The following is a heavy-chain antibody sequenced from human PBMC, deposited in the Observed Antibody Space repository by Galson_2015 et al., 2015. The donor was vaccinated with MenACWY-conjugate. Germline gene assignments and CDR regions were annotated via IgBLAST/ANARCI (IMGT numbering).Heavy chain of an antibody. CDR2: ISGRGGST. J-gene: IGHJ6*02. V-gene: IGHV3-23*01. CDR1: GFTISSNA. Sequence: SLRLSCAASGFTISSNAMSWVRQAPGKGLEWVSAISGRGGSTYYADSVKGRFTISRDNSKNTLYLQMNSLRAEDTAVYYCAKDIGGSGRPTYYYYGLDVWGQGTTVTVS. CDR3: AKDIGGSGRPTYYYYGLDV. D-gene: IGHD3-10*01.